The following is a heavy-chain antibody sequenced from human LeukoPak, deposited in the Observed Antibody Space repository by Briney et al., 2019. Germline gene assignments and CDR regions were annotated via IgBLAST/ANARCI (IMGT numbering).Heavy chain of an antibody. D-gene: IGHD2-2*01. J-gene: IGHJ5*02. CDR2: ISYDGSNK. CDR3: AKDSTAGVISTFDP. V-gene: IGHV3-30*18. CDR1: GFTFSSYG. Sequence: GGSLRLSCAASGFTFSSYGMHWVRQAPGKGLEWVAVISYDGSNKYYADSVKGRFTISRDNSKNTLYLQMNSLRAEDTAVYYCAKDSTAGVISTFDPWAREPWSPSPQ.